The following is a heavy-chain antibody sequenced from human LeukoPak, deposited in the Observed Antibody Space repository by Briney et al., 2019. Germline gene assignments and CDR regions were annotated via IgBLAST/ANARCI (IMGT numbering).Heavy chain of an antibody. V-gene: IGHV3-30*18. Sequence: GGSLRLSCEASGFSFSNYGMHWVRQAPGKGLEWVAVLSSDGSVKFSAKSVKGRFTVSRDDSKNTLYLQMNSLRAEDTAVYYCAKIPLTGPAHWGREPWSPSPQ. CDR2: LSSDGSVK. J-gene: IGHJ4*02. D-gene: IGHD3-9*01. CDR1: GFSFSNYG. CDR3: AKIPLTGPAH.